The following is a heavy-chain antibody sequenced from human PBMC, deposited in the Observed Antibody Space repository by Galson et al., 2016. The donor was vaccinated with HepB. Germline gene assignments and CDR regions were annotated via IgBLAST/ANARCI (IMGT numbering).Heavy chain of an antibody. CDR1: GFTFSSYW. V-gene: IGHV3-74*03. CDR2: INTDGRST. J-gene: IGHJ1*01. CDR3: ARAYPPTQYDHDSSGYYPPGY. D-gene: IGHD3-22*01. Sequence: SLRLSCAASGFTFSSYWMHWVRQAPGKGLVWVSCINTDGRSTKYADSVKGRFTISRDNAKNMLYLQMNRLRADDSAVYSCARAYPPTQYDHDSSGYYPPGYWGQGTLVTVSS.